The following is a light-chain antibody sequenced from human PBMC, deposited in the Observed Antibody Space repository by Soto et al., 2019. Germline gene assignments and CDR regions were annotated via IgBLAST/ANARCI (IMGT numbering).Light chain of an antibody. Sequence: DIQMTQSPSSLSASVGERVTITCRASQGISNYLAWYQQKPGKVPKLLIYAASTLQSGVPSRFSGSGSGTDFTIIISSLQPEDVATYYCQKYNSAPLFGQGNKVEIK. CDR2: AAS. CDR3: QKYNSAPL. V-gene: IGKV1-27*01. J-gene: IGKJ1*01. CDR1: QGISNY.